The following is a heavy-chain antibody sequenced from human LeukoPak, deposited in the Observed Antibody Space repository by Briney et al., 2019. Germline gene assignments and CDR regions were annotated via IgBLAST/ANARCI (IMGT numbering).Heavy chain of an antibody. CDR2: FSYSGST. CDR3: ARSYRQWLAPSDYYYYMDV. V-gene: IGHV4-39*07. D-gene: IGHD6-19*01. J-gene: IGHJ6*03. CDR1: GGSITSTNYY. Sequence: SETLSLTCTVSGGSITSTNYYWGWIRQPPGKGLEWIGSFSYSGSTYYNPSLNSRVTIAVDTSKNQFSLKLTSVTPEDTAVYYCARSYRQWLAPSDYYYYMDVWGKGTTVTVSS.